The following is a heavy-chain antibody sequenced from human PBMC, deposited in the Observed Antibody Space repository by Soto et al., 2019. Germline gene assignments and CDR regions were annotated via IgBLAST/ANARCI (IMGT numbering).Heavy chain of an antibody. Sequence: LRLSCAASGFTFSSYAMSWVRQAPGKGLEWVSAISGSGGSTYYADSVKGRFTISRDNSKNTLYLQMNSLRAEDTAVYYCAKGGGSSSWYCPVDYYYGMDVWGQGTTVTVSS. CDR2: ISGSGGST. CDR1: GFTFSSYA. D-gene: IGHD6-13*01. J-gene: IGHJ6*02. V-gene: IGHV3-23*01. CDR3: AKGGGSSSWYCPVDYYYGMDV.